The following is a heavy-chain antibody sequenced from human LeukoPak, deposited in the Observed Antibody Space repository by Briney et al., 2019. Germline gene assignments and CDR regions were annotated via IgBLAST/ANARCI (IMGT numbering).Heavy chain of an antibody. V-gene: IGHV4-38-2*01. CDR2: INHTGNT. J-gene: IGHJ5*02. CDR3: ARQDTAMVKGWFDP. CDR1: GYSISSGYY. Sequence: PSENLSRTSAVSGYSISSGYYWGWIRQPPGRGLEWIGSINHTGNTYCNPSLKGRVAISIDTSKNDFALKVTSVSAPDTAVYFCARQDTAMVKGWFDPWGQGTLVTVSS. D-gene: IGHD5-18*01.